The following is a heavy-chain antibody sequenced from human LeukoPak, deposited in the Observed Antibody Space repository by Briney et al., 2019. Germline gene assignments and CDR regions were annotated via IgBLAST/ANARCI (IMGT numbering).Heavy chain of an antibody. J-gene: IGHJ4*02. Sequence: PGGSLRFSCAASGFTFSSYAMSWVRQAPGKGLEWVSAISGSGGSTYYADSVKGRFTISRDTSKNTLYLQMNSLRAEDTAVYYCARGGGMRDDYNYYFDYWGQGTLVTVSS. CDR1: GFTFSSYA. D-gene: IGHD5-24*01. V-gene: IGHV3-23*01. CDR2: ISGSGGST. CDR3: ARGGGMRDDYNYYFDY.